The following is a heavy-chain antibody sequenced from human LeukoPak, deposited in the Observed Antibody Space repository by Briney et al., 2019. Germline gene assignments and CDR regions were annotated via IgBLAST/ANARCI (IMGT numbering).Heavy chain of an antibody. J-gene: IGHJ3*02. Sequence: SGPTLVNPTQTLTLTCTFSGFSLSTYKVGVAWIRQPPGKALEWLAVIYWDDDKRYSPSLKSRLTITKDTSKNQVVLTMTNMDPVDTATYYCAHSGNIVAPVRDAFDIWGQGTMVTVSS. CDR1: GFSLSTYKVG. D-gene: IGHD5-12*01. V-gene: IGHV2-5*02. CDR2: IYWDDDK. CDR3: AHSGNIVAPVRDAFDI.